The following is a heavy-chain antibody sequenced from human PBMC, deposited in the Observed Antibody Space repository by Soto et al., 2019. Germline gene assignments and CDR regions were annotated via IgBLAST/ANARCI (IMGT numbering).Heavy chain of an antibody. Sequence: EVQLVESGGGLVQPGGSLRLSCAGSGFTFGADWMSWVRQAPGKGLEWVANINRGGNDRYYVDSVKGRFTISRDNAKNSLYLHMNSLRAEDTAVYYCTRDLDTSGSAPISEYWGQGTLVTVSS. V-gene: IGHV3-7*03. J-gene: IGHJ4*02. D-gene: IGHD3-22*01. CDR1: GFTFGADW. CDR3: TRDLDTSGSAPISEY. CDR2: INRGGNDR.